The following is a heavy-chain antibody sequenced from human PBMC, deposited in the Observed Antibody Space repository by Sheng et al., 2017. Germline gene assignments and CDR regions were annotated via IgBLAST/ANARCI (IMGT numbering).Heavy chain of an antibody. Sequence: EVQLVETGGGLIQPGGSLRLSCAASGFTVSSNYMSWVRQAPGKGLEWVSVIYSGGSTYYADSVKGRFTISRDNSKNTLYLQMNSLRAEDTAVYYCARAPSGSYYEFDYWGQGTLVTV. CDR1: GFTVSSNY. CDR3: ARAPSGSYYEFDY. D-gene: IGHD1-26*01. V-gene: IGHV3-53*02. J-gene: IGHJ4*02. CDR2: IYSGGST.